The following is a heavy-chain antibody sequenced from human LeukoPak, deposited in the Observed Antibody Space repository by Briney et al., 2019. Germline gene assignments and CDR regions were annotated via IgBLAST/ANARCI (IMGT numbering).Heavy chain of an antibody. CDR2: ISGSGGST. CDR1: GFMFSSNW. CDR3: APGRYYFDY. J-gene: IGHJ4*02. V-gene: IGHV3-23*01. Sequence: GGSLRLSCATSGFMFSSNWMSWVRQAPGKGLEWVSAISGSGGSTYYADSVKGRFTISRDNSKNTLYLQMNSLRAEDTAVYYCAPGRYYFDYWGQGTLVTVSS.